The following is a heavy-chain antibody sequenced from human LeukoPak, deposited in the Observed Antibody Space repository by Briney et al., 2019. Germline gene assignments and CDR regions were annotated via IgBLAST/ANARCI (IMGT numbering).Heavy chain of an antibody. V-gene: IGHV5-51*01. J-gene: IGHJ4*02. CDR1: GYSFTSYW. CDR3: ARLPHMRSGYCDY. D-gene: IGHD3-22*01. Sequence: GESLKISCKGSGYSFTSYWIGWVRQMPGKGLEWMGIIYPGDSDARYSPSFEGQVTISADKSISTAYLQWSSLKASDTAMYYCARLPHMRSGYCDYWGQGTLVTVSS. CDR2: IYPGDSDA.